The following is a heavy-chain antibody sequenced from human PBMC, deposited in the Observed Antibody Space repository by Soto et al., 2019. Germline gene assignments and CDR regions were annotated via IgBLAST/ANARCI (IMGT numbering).Heavy chain of an antibody. CDR3: ARIAAAGTNLDY. J-gene: IGHJ4*02. Sequence: SVTLSLTCAVCGVSISSGGYSRCRIRQPPGKGLELIGDIYHSGSTNYNPSLKSRVTISVDKSKNQFSLKLSSVTAAVTAVYYCARIAAAGTNLDYWGQGTLVTV. CDR2: IYHSGST. V-gene: IGHV4-30-2*01. D-gene: IGHD6-13*01. CDR1: GVSISSGGYS.